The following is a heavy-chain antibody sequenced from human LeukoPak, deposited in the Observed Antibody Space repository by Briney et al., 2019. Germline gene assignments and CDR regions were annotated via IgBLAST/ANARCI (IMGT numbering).Heavy chain of an antibody. D-gene: IGHD3-16*01. V-gene: IGHV1-2*02. CDR3: ARVGSEMQNWFDP. CDR2: INPNSGGT. CDR1: GYTFTGYY. J-gene: IGHJ5*02. Sequence: ASVKVSCKASGYTFTGYYMHWVRQAPGQGLEWMGWINPNSGGTNYAQKFQGRVTMTRDTSISTAYMELSRLRSDDTAVYYCARVGSEMQNWFDPWGQGTLVTVSS.